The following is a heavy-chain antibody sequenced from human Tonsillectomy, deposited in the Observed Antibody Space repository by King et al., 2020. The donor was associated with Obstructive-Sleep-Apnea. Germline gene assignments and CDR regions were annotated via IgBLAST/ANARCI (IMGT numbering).Heavy chain of an antibody. D-gene: IGHD4-11*01. CDR1: GFTFSSYS. Sequence: VQLVESGGGLVQPGGSLRLSCAASGFTFSSYSMNWVRQAPGKGLEWVSYISSGSSTIYYADSVKGRFTISRDNAKNSLFLQMNSLRAEDTAVYYCARGNFNYYYYGMDVWGKGTTVTVSS. CDR3: ARGNFNYYYYGMDV. V-gene: IGHV3-48*04. CDR2: ISSGSSTI. J-gene: IGHJ6*04.